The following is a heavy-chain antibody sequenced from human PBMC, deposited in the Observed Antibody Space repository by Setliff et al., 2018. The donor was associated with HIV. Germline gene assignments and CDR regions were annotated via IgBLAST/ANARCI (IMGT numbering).Heavy chain of an antibody. Sequence: ASVKVSCKASGYNFTSHDINWVRQAPGQGLEWMGWMNPKSGNTNYAQNFQGRVTMTRDTSTSIVYMELSSLRSEDTAVYYCARGPTRSGAVYDSDGYYLRFFDYWGQGALVTVSS. CDR3: ARGPTRSGAVYDSDGYYLRFFDY. V-gene: IGHV1-8*01. CDR2: MNPKSGNT. CDR1: GYNFTSHD. J-gene: IGHJ4*02. D-gene: IGHD3-22*01.